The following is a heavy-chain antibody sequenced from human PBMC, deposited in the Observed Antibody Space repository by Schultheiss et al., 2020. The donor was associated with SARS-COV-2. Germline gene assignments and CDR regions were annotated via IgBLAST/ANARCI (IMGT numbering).Heavy chain of an antibody. CDR2: ISAYNGNT. D-gene: IGHD6-6*01. V-gene: IGHV1-18*01. Sequence: ASVKVSCKASGYTFTSYGISWVRQAPGQGLEWMGWISAYNGNTNYAQKFQGRVTMTRNTSISTAYMELSSLRSDDTAVYYCARDSGRSIAAPHSKQTYYYYGMDVWGQGTTVTVSS. CDR1: GYTFTSYG. CDR3: ARDSGRSIAAPHSKQTYYYYGMDV. J-gene: IGHJ6*02.